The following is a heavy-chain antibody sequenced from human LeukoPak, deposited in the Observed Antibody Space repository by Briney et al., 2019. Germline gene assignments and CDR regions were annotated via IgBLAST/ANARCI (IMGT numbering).Heavy chain of an antibody. Sequence: GGSLRLSCAASGFTFSNYAMSWVRQTPGKGLEWVSAISGSGGSTYYADSVKGRFTISRDNAKNSLYLQMNSLRAEDTAVYYCATGPPFDIWGQGTMVTVSS. J-gene: IGHJ3*02. CDR1: GFTFSNYA. CDR2: ISGSGGST. V-gene: IGHV3-23*01. CDR3: ATGPPFDI.